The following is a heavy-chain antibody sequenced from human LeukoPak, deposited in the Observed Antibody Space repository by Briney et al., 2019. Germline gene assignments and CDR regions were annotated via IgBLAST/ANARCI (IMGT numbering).Heavy chain of an antibody. V-gene: IGHV4-59*11. CDR2: IYYSGST. D-gene: IGHD1-26*01. CDR1: GGSISSHH. J-gene: IGHJ5*02. CDR3: ARDQGGSSGGDWFDP. Sequence: PSETLSLTCTVSGGSISSHHWSWIRQPPGKGLEWIGDIYYSGSTNYNPSLKSRVTISVDTSKNQFSLKLSSVTAADTAVYYCARDQGGSSGGDWFDPWGQGTLVTVSS.